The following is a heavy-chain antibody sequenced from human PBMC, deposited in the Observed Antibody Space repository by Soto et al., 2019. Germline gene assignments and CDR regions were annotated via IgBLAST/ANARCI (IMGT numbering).Heavy chain of an antibody. J-gene: IGHJ5*02. CDR2: IYHSGRT. Sequence: SETLSLTCAVSGGSISSSNWWSWVRQPPGKGLKWIGEIYHSGRTNYNPSLKSRVTISVDKSKNQFSLKLSFVTAADTAVYYCARVWLMVTNWFDTWGQGTLVIVSS. CDR1: GGSISSSNW. V-gene: IGHV4-4*02. CDR3: ARVWLMVTNWFDT. D-gene: IGHD2-21*02.